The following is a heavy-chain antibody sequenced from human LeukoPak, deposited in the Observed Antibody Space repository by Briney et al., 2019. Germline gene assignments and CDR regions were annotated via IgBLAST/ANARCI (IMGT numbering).Heavy chain of an antibody. CDR3: ARQQTGDYYYMDV. Sequence: GESLKISCKGSGYSFTSYWIGWVRQMPGKGLEWMGIIYPGDSDTRYSPSFQGQGTISADKSISTAYLQWSSLKASDTAMYYCARQQTGDYYYMDVWAKGTTVTVSS. D-gene: IGHD1-14*01. V-gene: IGHV5-51*01. CDR2: IYPGDSDT. CDR1: GYSFTSYW. J-gene: IGHJ6*03.